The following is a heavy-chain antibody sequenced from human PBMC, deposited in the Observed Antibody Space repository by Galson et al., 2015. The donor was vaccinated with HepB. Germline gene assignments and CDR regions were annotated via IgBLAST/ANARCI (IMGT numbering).Heavy chain of an antibody. CDR2: INTKPLGGAT. J-gene: IGHJ3*02. D-gene: IGHD2-15*01. CDR1: GFTFGDYA. CDR3: TRDRLFHAFDI. Sequence: SLRLSCAVSGFTFGDYAMHWFRQTPGKGLEWVGFINTKPLGGATEYGASVKGRFTISRDDSKNIAYLQMSSLKIDDTAVYYCTRDRLFHAFDIWGRGTMVTVSS. V-gene: IGHV3-49*03.